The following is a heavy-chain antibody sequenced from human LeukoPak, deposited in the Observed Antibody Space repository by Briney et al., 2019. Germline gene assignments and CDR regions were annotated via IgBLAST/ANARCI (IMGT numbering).Heavy chain of an antibody. CDR2: IYHSGST. V-gene: IGHV4-38-2*01. Sequence: SETLSLTCAVSGYSISSGYYWGWIRQPPGKGLEWIGSIYHSGSTHYNPSLKSRVTISVDTSKNQFSLKLSSVTAADTAVYYCARVKPTMVRGVPTPFDYWGQGTLVTVSS. CDR3: ARVKPTMVRGVPTPFDY. CDR1: GYSISSGYY. D-gene: IGHD3-10*01. J-gene: IGHJ4*02.